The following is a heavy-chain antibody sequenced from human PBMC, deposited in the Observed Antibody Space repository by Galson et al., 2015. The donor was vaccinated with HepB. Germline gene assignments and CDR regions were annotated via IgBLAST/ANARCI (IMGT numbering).Heavy chain of an antibody. CDR3: ARLVGSGYYRGHNWFDP. CDR1: GGTFSSYA. Sequence: SVKVSCKASGGTFSSYAISWVRQAPGQGLEWMGGIIPIFGTANYAQKFQGRVTTTADESTSTAYMELSSLRSEDTAVYYCARLVGSGYYRGHNWFDPWGQGTLVTVSS. CDR2: IIPIFGTA. J-gene: IGHJ5*02. V-gene: IGHV1-69*13. D-gene: IGHD3-3*01.